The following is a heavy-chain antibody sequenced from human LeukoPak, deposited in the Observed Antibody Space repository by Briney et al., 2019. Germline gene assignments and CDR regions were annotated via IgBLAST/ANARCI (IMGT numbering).Heavy chain of an antibody. D-gene: IGHD2-15*01. CDR2: ISTDGYTT. V-gene: IGHV3-74*01. Sequence: GGSLRLSCAASGFTFSSYWMHWVRQAPRKGLVWVSRISTDGYTTDYADFVQGRFTASRDNTKNTWSLEMNGLRAEDTAVYYCVVGGSPGYWGQGTLVTVSS. J-gene: IGHJ4*02. CDR1: GFTFSSYW. CDR3: VVGGSPGY.